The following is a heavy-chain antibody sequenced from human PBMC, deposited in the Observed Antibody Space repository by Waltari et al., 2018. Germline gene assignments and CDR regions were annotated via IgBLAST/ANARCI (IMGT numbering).Heavy chain of an antibody. J-gene: IGHJ5*02. CDR3: ARGAAEPRNNWFDP. CDR1: GFTFSSYW. V-gene: IGHV3-74*01. CDR2: INSDGSST. Sequence: EVQLVVSGGGLVQPGGSLRLSCAASGFTFSSYWMHWVRQAPGKGLVWVSRINSDGSSTSYADSVKGRFTISRDNAKNTLYLQMNSLRAEDTAVYYCARGAAEPRNNWFDPWGQGTLVTVSS. D-gene: IGHD6-13*01.